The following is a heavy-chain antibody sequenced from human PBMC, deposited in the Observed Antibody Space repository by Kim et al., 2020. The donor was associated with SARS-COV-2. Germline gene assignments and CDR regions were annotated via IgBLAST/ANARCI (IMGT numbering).Heavy chain of an antibody. D-gene: IGHD1-20*01. V-gene: IGHV3-53*01. CDR3: ARDPPNSPINF. CDR1: GFIVSENF. Sequence: GGSLRLSCEGSGFIVSENFMSWVRQAPGKGLEWVSSIYSENIGGTTYYGDSVKGRFTISRDKSKNSLYLQMRGLRVEDTAVYYCARDPPNSPINFWGQGTLVTVSP. CDR2: IYSENIGGTT. J-gene: IGHJ1*01.